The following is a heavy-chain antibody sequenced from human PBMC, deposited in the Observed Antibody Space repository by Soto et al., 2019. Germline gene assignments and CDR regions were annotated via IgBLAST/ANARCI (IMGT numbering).Heavy chain of an antibody. Sequence: QVQVVESGGGVVQPGRSLRLSCAASGFAFNSYVMHWVRQAPGKGLEWVASIWYDGTKKYYGDSVKGRFTISRDNSKNTVDLQMNSLRGEDTAVSYCANTLTGPTDYWGQGTLVTVSS. J-gene: IGHJ4*02. CDR1: GFAFNSYV. V-gene: IGHV3-33*03. CDR2: IWYDGTKK. D-gene: IGHD7-27*01. CDR3: ANTLTGPTDY.